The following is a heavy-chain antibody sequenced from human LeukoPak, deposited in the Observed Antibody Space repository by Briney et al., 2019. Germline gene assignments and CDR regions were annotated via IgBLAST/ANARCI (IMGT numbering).Heavy chain of an antibody. CDR2: IYSSGST. CDR3: ATLIITGTTRDFDY. V-gene: IGHV4-59*12. D-gene: IGHD1-14*01. Sequence: PSETLSLTCTVSGGSISSYYWTWIRQPPGKGLQWIGSIYSSGSTNYNPSLMSRVTISVDTSKNQFSLKLSSVTAADTAVYYCATLIITGTTRDFDYWGQGTLVTVSS. J-gene: IGHJ4*02. CDR1: GGSISSYY.